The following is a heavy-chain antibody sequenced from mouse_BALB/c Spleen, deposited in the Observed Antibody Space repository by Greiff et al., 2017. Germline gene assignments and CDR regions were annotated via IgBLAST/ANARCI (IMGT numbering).Heavy chain of an antibody. CDR1: GFTFSSYA. J-gene: IGHJ2*01. CDR2: ISSGGST. D-gene: IGHD2-10*02. Sequence: DVKLVESGGGLVKPGGSLKLSCAASGFTFSSYAMSWVRQTPEKRLEWVASISSGGSTYYPDSVKGRFTISRDNARNILYLQMSSLRSEDTAMYYCAREGYGNYGDYWGQGTTLTVSS. V-gene: IGHV5-6-5*01. CDR3: AREGYGNYGDY.